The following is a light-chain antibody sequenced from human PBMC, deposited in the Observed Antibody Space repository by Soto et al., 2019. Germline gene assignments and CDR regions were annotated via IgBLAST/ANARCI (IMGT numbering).Light chain of an antibody. CDR2: VTS. J-gene: IGKJ4*01. V-gene: IGKV1-9*01. CDR3: QQLYSYPHT. Sequence: DIQLTQSPSFLSASVGDRVTITCRASQGISSYLAWYQQKPGKAPKLLIYVTSTLQSGVPSRFSGIGSGTEFTLTISSLQPEDFATYYCQQLYSYPHTFGGGTKVEIK. CDR1: QGISSY.